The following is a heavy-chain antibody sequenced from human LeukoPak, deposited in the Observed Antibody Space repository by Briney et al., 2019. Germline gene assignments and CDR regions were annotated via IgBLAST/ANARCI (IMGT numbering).Heavy chain of an antibody. J-gene: IGHJ5*02. V-gene: IGHV4-38-2*02. CDR3: ARGPRFGELLWHWFDP. D-gene: IGHD3-10*01. CDR1: GYSISSGHY. CDR2: MYHSGST. Sequence: SETLSLTCTVSGYSISSGHYWGWIRQPPGKGLEWIGSMYHSGSTYYNPPLKSRVTISEDTSKNLFSLKLRSVTAADTAVYYCARGPRFGELLWHWFDPWGQGTLVTVSS.